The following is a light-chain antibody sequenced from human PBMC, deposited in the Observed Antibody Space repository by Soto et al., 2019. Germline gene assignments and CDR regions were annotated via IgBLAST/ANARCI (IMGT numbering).Light chain of an antibody. CDR3: QQYGNSRWT. V-gene: IGKV3-20*01. CDR1: QGVSSRY. CDR2: GAS. Sequence: EIVLTQSPGTLSLSQGERATLSCRASQGVSSRYLAWYQQNPGQAPRLLISGASTRATGIPDRFSGSGSGTDFTLTISRLEPEDFAVYYCQQYGNSRWTFGQATKVEIK. J-gene: IGKJ1*01.